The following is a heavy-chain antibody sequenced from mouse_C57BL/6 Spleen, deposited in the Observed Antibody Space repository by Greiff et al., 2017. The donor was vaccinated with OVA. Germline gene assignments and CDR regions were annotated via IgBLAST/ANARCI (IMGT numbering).Heavy chain of an antibody. J-gene: IGHJ2*01. CDR2: ISSGSSTI. CDR1: GFTFSDYG. V-gene: IGHV5-17*01. D-gene: IGHD3-2*02. CDR3: ARGGDSSGRGYYFDY. Sequence: DVKLVESGGGLVKPGGSLKLSCAASGFTFSDYGMHWVRQAPEKGLEWVAYISSGSSTIYYADTVKGRFTISRDNAKNTLFLQMTSLRSEDTAMYYCARGGDSSGRGYYFDYWGQGTTLTVSS.